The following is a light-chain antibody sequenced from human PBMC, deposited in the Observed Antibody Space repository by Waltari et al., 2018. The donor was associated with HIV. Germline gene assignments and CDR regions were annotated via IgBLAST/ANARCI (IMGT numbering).Light chain of an antibody. CDR3: CSYAGSSTYVV. CDR2: EVS. V-gene: IGLV2-23*02. Sequence: QSALTQPAAVSGSAGQSITISCTGTSSGVVSYNFVSSYQQHTGKAPNLMIYEVSKRSSGVSIRFSGSKSGNTASLTISELQAEEEGDYHCCSYAGSSTYVVFGGGTKLTVL. CDR1: SSGVVSYNF. J-gene: IGLJ2*01.